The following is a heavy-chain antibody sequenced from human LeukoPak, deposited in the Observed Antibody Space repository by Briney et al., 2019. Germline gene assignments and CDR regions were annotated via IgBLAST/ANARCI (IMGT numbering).Heavy chain of an antibody. CDR3: ALLGIAVAGTRLFDY. Sequence: ASVKVSCKASGYTFTGYYMHWVRQAPGQGLEWMGWINPNSGGTNYAQKFQGRVTMTRDTSISTAYMELSRLRSDDTAVYYCALLGIAVAGTRLFDYWGQGTLVTVSS. CDR2: INPNSGGT. V-gene: IGHV1-2*02. D-gene: IGHD6-19*01. CDR1: GYTFTGYY. J-gene: IGHJ4*02.